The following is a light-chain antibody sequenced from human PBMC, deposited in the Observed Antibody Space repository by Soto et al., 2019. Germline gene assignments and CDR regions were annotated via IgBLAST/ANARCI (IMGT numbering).Light chain of an antibody. V-gene: IGKV1-9*01. CDR1: QGISSY. CDR3: RQHNSFPIT. CDR2: AAS. Sequence: DIQLTQSPFFLSASVGARVPITCRASQGISSYLVWYQQKAGKAPKSLIYAASTLQTGVPSRFSGSGSGTEFTLTIGSLQPEDSATYYCRQHNSFPITFGQGTRLEIK. J-gene: IGKJ5*01.